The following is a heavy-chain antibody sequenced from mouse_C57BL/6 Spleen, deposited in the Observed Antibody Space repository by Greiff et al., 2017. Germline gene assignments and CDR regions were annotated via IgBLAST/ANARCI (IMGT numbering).Heavy chain of an antibody. Sequence: VQLQQSGPELVKPGASVKISCKASGYTFTDYYMNWVKQSHGKSLEWIGDINPNNGGTSYNQKFKGKATLTVDKSSSTAYMELRSLTSEDSAVYYGAITTAGYWGQGTTLTVSS. J-gene: IGHJ2*01. CDR1: GYTFTDYY. CDR3: AITTAGY. CDR2: INPNNGGT. V-gene: IGHV1-26*01. D-gene: IGHD1-2*01.